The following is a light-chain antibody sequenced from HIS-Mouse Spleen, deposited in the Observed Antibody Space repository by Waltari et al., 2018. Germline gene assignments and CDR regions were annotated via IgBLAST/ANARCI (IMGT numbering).Light chain of an antibody. CDR1: SSDVGGYNY. J-gene: IGLJ3*02. V-gene: IGLV2-14*03. Sequence: QSALTQPASVSGSPGQSFTISCTGTSSDVGGYNYVSWYQQHPGKAPKLMIYDVSNRPSGVSNRFSGSKSGNTASLTISGLQAEDEADYYCSSYTSSSTGFGGGTKLTVL. CDR2: DVS. CDR3: SSYTSSSTG.